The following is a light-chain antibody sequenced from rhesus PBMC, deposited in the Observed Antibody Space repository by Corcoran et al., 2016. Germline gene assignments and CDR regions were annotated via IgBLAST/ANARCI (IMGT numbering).Light chain of an antibody. CDR1: QGISNY. J-gene: IGKJ1*01. CDR2: DAS. CDR3: HQHHRYPGT. V-gene: IGKV1-25*01. Sequence: DIQMTQSPSSLSASVGDTVTITCPASQGISNYLAWYQQKPGKDPKLLIYDASSLQRGVPSRFSARGCRTELTFTISRLHPEDFATYNCHQHHRYPGTFGQGTKLEIK.